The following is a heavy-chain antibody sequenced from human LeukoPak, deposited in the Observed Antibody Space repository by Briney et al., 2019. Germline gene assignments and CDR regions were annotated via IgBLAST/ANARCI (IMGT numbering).Heavy chain of an antibody. D-gene: IGHD3-10*01. CDR3: ARDRSRGSGTGIDAFDI. Sequence: GRSLRLSCAASGFTFDDYAMHWVRQAPGKGLEWVSGISWNSGSIGYADSVKGRFTISRDNAKNSLYLQMNSLRAEDTAVYYCARDRSRGSGTGIDAFDIWGQGTMVTVSS. CDR1: GFTFDDYA. J-gene: IGHJ3*02. CDR2: ISWNSGSI. V-gene: IGHV3-9*01.